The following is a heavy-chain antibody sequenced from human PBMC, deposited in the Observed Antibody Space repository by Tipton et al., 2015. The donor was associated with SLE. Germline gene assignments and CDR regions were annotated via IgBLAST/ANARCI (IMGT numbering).Heavy chain of an antibody. J-gene: IGHJ3*01. D-gene: IGHD3-16*01. CDR1: GFTFSSYA. V-gene: IGHV3-30-3*01. CDR3: ARDGGIRVGMDV. CDR2: ISYDGSNK. Sequence: SLRLSCAASGFTFSSYAMHWVRQAPGKGLEWVAVISYDGSNKYYADSVKGRFTISRDNAKNSLYLQMNSLRAEDTAVYYCARDGGIRVGMDVWGQGTMVTVSS.